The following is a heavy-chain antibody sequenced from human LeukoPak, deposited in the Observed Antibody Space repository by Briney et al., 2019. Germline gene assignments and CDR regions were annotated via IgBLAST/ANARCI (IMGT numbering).Heavy chain of an antibody. D-gene: IGHD3-10*01. CDR1: GGSISSSSYY. CDR3: ARHPPRTLYGSGSYYFDY. V-gene: IGHV4-39*01. CDR2: IYYSGST. J-gene: IGHJ4*02. Sequence: SETLSLTCTVSGGSISSSSYYWGWIRQPPGKGLEWIGSIYYSGSTYYNPSLKSRVTISVDTSKNQFSLKLSSVTAADTAVYYCARHPPRTLYGSGSYYFDYWGQGTLVTVSS.